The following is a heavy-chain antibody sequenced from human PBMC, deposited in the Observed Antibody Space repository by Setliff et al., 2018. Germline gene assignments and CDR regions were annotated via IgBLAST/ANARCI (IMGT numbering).Heavy chain of an antibody. J-gene: IGHJ6*03. CDR1: GSTFSSYA. CDR2: IIPIFGTA. D-gene: IGHD2-2*01. V-gene: IGHV1-69*13. CDR3: ARLGYCSSTSCFANYYYYMDV. Sequence: SVKVSCKASGSTFSSYAISWVRQAPGQGLEWMGGIIPIFGTANYAQKFQGRVTITADESTSTAYMELSSLRSEDTAVYYCARLGYCSSTSCFANYYYYMDVWGKGTTVTVSS.